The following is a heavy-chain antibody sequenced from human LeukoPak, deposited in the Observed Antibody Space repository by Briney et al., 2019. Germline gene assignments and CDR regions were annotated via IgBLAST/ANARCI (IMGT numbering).Heavy chain of an antibody. CDR3: TKGPYYNILTGTIRVRNGFDL. Sequence: GGSLRLSCAASGFTFSSYGMYWVRQAPGKGLEGVAFIRYEGSNRHYADAVKGRFTISRDNSKNTLSLEMNSLRTEDTAVYYCTKGPYYNILTGTIRVRNGFDLWGQGTMVTVYS. J-gene: IGHJ3*01. V-gene: IGHV3-30*02. D-gene: IGHD3-9*01. CDR1: GFTFSSYG. CDR2: IRYEGSNR.